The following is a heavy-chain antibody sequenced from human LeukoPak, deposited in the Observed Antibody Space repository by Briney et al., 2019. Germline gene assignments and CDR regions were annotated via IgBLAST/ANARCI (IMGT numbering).Heavy chain of an antibody. CDR2: IYWDDDE. D-gene: IGHD2-8*01. J-gene: IGHJ4*02. Sequence: FGPTLVNPTQTLTLTCTVSGFSLSTSGVGVGWIRQPPGKALEWLALIYWDDDERYSPSLKSRLTITKDTSKNQVILTMTNMDPVDTATYYCAHRDDTTGYLNYWGQGTLVTVSS. V-gene: IGHV2-5*02. CDR3: AHRDDTTGYLNY. CDR1: GFSLSTSGVG.